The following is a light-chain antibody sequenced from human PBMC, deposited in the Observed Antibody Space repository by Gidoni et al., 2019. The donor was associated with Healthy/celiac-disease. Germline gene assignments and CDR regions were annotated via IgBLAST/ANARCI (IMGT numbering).Light chain of an antibody. Sequence: QSALTQPAPVSGSPGPSITISCTGTSSDVGGYNYVSWYQQHPGKAPKLIIYDVSKRPSGVSNRFSGSKSGTSASLTISGLQAEDEADYYCSSYASSSPYVFGTGTKVTVL. CDR3: SSYASSSPYV. CDR2: DVS. V-gene: IGLV2-14*01. CDR1: SSDVGGYNY. J-gene: IGLJ1*01.